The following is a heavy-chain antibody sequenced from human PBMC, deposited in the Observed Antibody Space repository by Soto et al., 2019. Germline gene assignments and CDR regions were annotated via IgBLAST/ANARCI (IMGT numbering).Heavy chain of an antibody. CDR2: ISYDGSKI. V-gene: IGHV3-30*01. D-gene: IGHD3-3*01. Sequence: QVQLVESGGGVVQPGGSLRLSCAASGFTFNTYTIDWVRQVPGKGLEWVAVISYDGSKIFYADSVKGRFTISRDTSKNTLYLQLNSLRPEDTAIYHCARVSGFYFYAMDVWGQGTSVTVSS. CDR1: GFTFNTYT. J-gene: IGHJ6*02. CDR3: ARVSGFYFYAMDV.